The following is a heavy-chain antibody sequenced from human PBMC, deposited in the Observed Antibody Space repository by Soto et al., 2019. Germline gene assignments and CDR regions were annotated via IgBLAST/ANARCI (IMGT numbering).Heavy chain of an antibody. CDR2: ISSSGSTI. CDR1: GFTFSDYY. CDR3: ARVLYYYDSSGYSKPDYYYYGMDV. D-gene: IGHD3-22*01. Sequence: PGGSLRLSCAASGFTFSDYYMSWIRQAPGKGLEWVSYISSSGSTIYYADSVKGRFTISRDNAKNSLYLQMNSLRAEDTAVYYCARVLYYYDSSGYSKPDYYYYGMDVWGQGTTVTVSS. V-gene: IGHV3-11*01. J-gene: IGHJ6*02.